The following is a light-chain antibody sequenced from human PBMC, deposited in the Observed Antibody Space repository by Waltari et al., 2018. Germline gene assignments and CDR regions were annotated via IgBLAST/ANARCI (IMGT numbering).Light chain of an antibody. V-gene: IGLV2-23*02. CDR1: SRDVGSYNL. CDR2: EDK. J-gene: IGLJ2*01. Sequence: QSALTQPASVSGSPGQSITISCTGTSRDVGSYNLVSWYQQHPDKAPKLMIYEDKKRSSGVSIRFSGSRSGNTASLTISGLQAEDEADYYCCSYADTSSFVIFGGGTKLTVL. CDR3: CSYADTSSFVI.